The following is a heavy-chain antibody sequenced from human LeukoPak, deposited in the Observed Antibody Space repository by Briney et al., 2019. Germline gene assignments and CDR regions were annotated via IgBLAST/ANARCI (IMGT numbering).Heavy chain of an antibody. V-gene: IGHV1-2*02. CDR3: ARDWGYSSSWYIGYYYYGMDV. J-gene: IGHJ6*02. CDR2: INPNSGGT. D-gene: IGHD6-13*01. CDR1: GYTFTGYY. Sequence: ASVKVSCKASGYTFTGYYMHWVRQAPGQGLEWMGWINPNSGGTNYAQKFQGRVTMTRDTSISTAYMELSRLRSDDTAVYYCARDWGYSSSWYIGYYYYGMDVWGQGTTVTVSS.